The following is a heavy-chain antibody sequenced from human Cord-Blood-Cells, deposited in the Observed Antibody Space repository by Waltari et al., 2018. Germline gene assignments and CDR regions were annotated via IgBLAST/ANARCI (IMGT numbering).Heavy chain of an antibody. J-gene: IGHJ3*02. V-gene: IGHV1-69*09. D-gene: IGHD6-6*01. CDR1: GGTFSSYA. CDR2: IIPILGIA. CDR3: ARGGYSSSAFDI. Sequence: QVQLVQSGAEVTKPGSPVKVSCKASGGTFSSYAISWVRQAPGQGLEWMGRIIPILGIANYAQKFQGRVTITADKSTSTAYMELSSLRSEDTAVDYCARGGYSSSAFDIWGQGTMVTVSS.